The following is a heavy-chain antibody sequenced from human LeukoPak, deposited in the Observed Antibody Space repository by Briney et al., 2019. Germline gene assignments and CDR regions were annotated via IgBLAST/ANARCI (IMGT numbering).Heavy chain of an antibody. V-gene: IGHV4-4*02. CDR3: ARGPGRYYGSGSYYS. D-gene: IGHD3-10*01. J-gene: IGHJ4*02. CDR2: IYGNGST. CDR1: GGSISSSNW. Sequence: SGTLSLTCAVSGGSISSSNWWSWVRQPPGKGLEWIGEIYGNGSTNNNPSLKSRVTISLDKSKNQFSLKLSSVTAADTAVYYCARGPGRYYGSGSYYSWGQGTLVTVS.